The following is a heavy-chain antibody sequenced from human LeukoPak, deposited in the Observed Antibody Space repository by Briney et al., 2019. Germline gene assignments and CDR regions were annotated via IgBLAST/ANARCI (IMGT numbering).Heavy chain of an antibody. V-gene: IGHV1-8*01. CDR2: RSPNSDNT. CDR3: ARDYDVSSCWFDP. Sequence: ASVTVSFTCSGYTFTIYGIYWVWQAPGQGLEWVGWRSPNSDNTGYTQKFQSRVTFTRDTSISTAYMELRSLTSEDTAVYYCARDYDVSSCWFDPWGQGPLVTVTA. J-gene: IGHJ5*02. D-gene: IGHD3-3*01. CDR1: GYTFTIYG.